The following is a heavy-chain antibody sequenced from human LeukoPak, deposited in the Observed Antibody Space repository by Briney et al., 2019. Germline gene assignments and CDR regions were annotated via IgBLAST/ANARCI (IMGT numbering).Heavy chain of an antibody. Sequence: PGGSLRLSCAASGFTFSSYSMNWVRQAPGKGLEWVSSISSSSSYIYYADSVKGRFTIYRDNAKNSLYLQMNSLRAEDTAVYYCARMDIDYGDYGVYYFDYWGQGTLVTVSS. D-gene: IGHD4-17*01. CDR3: ARMDIDYGDYGVYYFDY. J-gene: IGHJ4*02. CDR1: GFTFSSYS. CDR2: ISSSSSYI. V-gene: IGHV3-21*01.